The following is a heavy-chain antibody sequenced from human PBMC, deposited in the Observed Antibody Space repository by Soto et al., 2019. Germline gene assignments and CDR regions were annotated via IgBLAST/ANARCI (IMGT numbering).Heavy chain of an antibody. CDR3: ARGHPVGGP. CDR2: IYYSGST. CDR1: GGSVSSGSYY. J-gene: IGHJ5*02. Sequence: PSETLSLTCTVSGGSVSSGSYYWTWIRQPPGKGLEWLGYIYYSGSTNYNPSLKSRVTISVDTSKNQFSLKLSSVTAADTAVYYCARGHPVGGPWGQGTLVTVSS. D-gene: IGHD2-15*01. V-gene: IGHV4-61*01.